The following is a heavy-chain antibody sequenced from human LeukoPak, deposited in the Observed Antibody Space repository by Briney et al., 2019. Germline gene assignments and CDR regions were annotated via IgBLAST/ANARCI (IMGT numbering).Heavy chain of an antibody. CDR2: INPSGGST. J-gene: IGHJ4*02. CDR3: ASGRAVAGREEGFDY. Sequence: ASVKVSCKASGYTFTSYYMHWVRQAPGQGLEWMGIINPSGGSTSYAQKFQGRVTMTRDTSTSTVYMELSSLRSEDTAVYYCASGRAVAGREEGFDYWGQGALVTVSS. CDR1: GYTFTSYY. D-gene: IGHD6-19*01. V-gene: IGHV1-46*01.